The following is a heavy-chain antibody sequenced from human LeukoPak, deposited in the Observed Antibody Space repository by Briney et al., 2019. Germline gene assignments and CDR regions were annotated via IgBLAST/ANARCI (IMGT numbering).Heavy chain of an antibody. D-gene: IGHD1-1*01. CDR1: GGSISSYY. CDR3: ARAHTNNWHVDY. Sequence: SETLSLTCTVSGGSISSYYWSWIRQPPGKGLEWIGYINYSGSTNYNPSLKSRVTMSVDTSKNQFSLKLSSVTAADTAVYYCARAHTNNWHVDYWGQGTLVTVSS. J-gene: IGHJ4*02. V-gene: IGHV4-59*01. CDR2: INYSGST.